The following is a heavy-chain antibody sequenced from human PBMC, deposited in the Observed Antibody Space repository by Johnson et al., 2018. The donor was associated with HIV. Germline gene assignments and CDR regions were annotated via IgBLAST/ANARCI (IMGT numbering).Heavy chain of an antibody. CDR1: GFTFSGYA. Sequence: QVQLVESGGGVVQPGRSLRLSCAASGFTFSGYAMHWVRQAPGKGLEWVAVIYYDGTNKHYADSVKGRFTISRDNSKNTRFLQMKSLRAEDTAVYYCAKDAAAAALRAFDNWGQGTMVTVSS. V-gene: IGHV3-33*06. D-gene: IGHD6-13*01. CDR3: AKDAAAAALRAFDN. J-gene: IGHJ3*02. CDR2: IYYDGTNK.